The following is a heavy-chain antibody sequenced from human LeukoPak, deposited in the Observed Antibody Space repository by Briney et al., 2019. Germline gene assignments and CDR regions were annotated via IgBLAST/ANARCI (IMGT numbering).Heavy chain of an antibody. CDR2: INPNSGGT. V-gene: IGHV1-2*02. CDR1: GYTFTGYY. D-gene: IGHD2-15*01. Sequence: ASVKVSCKASGYTFTGYYMHWVRQAPGQGLEWMGWINPNSGGTNYAQKFQGRVTMTRDTSISTAYMELSRLRPDDTAVYYCARRYCSGGSCYGVTIDYWGQGTLVTVSS. J-gene: IGHJ4*02. CDR3: ARRYCSGGSCYGVTIDY.